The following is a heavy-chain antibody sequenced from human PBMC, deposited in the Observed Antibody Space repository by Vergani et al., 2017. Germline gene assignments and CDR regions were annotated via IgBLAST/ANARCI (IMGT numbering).Heavy chain of an antibody. D-gene: IGHD6-19*01. CDR2: ISGSGGST. Sequence: EVQLLESGGGLVQPGGSLRLSCAASGFTFSSYAMSWVRQAPGKGLEWVSTISGSGGSTYYADSVKGRFTISRDNSKNTLYLKMNSLRAEDTAVYYCAKEGGGGSGWRVDYWGQGTLVTVSS. V-gene: IGHV3-23*01. CDR3: AKEGGGGSGWRVDY. J-gene: IGHJ4*02. CDR1: GFTFSSYA.